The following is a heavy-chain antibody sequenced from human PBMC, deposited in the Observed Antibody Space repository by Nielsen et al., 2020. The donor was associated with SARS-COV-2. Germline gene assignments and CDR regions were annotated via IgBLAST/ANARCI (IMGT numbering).Heavy chain of an antibody. V-gene: IGHV3-30*18. CDR1: GFTFSTYG. J-gene: IGHJ4*02. Sequence: GEFLKISCAASGFTFSTYGMHWVRQAPGKGLEWVAAISYDGSNKYYVDSAKVRFTISRDNSKNTLYLQMSSLREEDTAVYYCAKDWTAIVVVPSGGVDYWGQGTLVTVSS. D-gene: IGHD2-15*01. CDR3: AKDWTAIVVVPSGGVDY. CDR2: ISYDGSNK.